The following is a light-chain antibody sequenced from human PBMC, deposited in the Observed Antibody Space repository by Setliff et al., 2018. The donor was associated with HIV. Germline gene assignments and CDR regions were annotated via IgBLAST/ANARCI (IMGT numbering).Light chain of an antibody. V-gene: IGLV2-14*03. J-gene: IGLJ2*01. Sequence: QSVLTQPASVSGSPGQSITISCTGTSSDIGDYNYVSWYQQHPGKAPKVMIYDVSKRPSGVSTRFSGSKSGDTASLTISGLQAEDEAHYYCCSYTSSSTFVFGGGTKVNVL. CDR1: SSDIGDYNY. CDR2: DVS. CDR3: CSYTSSSTFV.